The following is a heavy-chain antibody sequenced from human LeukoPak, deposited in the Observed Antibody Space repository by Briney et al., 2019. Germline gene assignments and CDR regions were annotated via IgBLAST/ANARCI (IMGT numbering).Heavy chain of an antibody. V-gene: IGHV4-4*07. CDR2: IYTSGST. D-gene: IGHD3-22*01. CDR1: GGSISSYY. CDR3: ARDLLGAYDSSGYYFP. Sequence: SETLSLTCTVSGGSISSYYWSWIRQPAGKGLEWIGRIYTSGSTNYNPSLKSRVTMSVDTSKNQFSLKLSSVTAADTAVYYCARDLLGAYDSSGYYFPWGQGTLVTVSS. J-gene: IGHJ5*02.